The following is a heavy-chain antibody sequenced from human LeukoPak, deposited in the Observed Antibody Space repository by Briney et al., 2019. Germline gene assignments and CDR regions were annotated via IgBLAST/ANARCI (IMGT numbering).Heavy chain of an antibody. V-gene: IGHV1-2*02. CDR3: ARGWFGEFYFDY. D-gene: IGHD3-10*01. J-gene: IGHJ4*02. CDR2: INPNSGGT. Sequence: ASLKVSCKASGYTFTGYYMHWVRQAPGQGLEWMGWINPNSGGTNYAQKFQGRVTMTRDTSISTAYMELSRLRSDDTAVYYCARGWFGEFYFDYWGQGTLVTVSS. CDR1: GYTFTGYY.